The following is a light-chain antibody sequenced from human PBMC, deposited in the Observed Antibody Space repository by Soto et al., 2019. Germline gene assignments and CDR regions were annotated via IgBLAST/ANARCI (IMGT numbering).Light chain of an antibody. CDR2: DAS. CDR3: HQYDDLPPT. Sequence: DIQMTQSPSSLSASVGDRVTITCQASQHISTYLNWFQQKRGKAPELLIYDASNLVPGVPSRFSGSGSGTDFTFTISSLQPEDIATYYCHQYDDLPPTFGPGTKVDI. J-gene: IGKJ3*01. V-gene: IGKV1-33*01. CDR1: QHISTY.